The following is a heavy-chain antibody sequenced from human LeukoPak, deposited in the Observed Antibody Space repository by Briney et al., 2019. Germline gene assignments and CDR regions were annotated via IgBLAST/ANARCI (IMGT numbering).Heavy chain of an antibody. J-gene: IGHJ4*02. CDR2: INHSGST. V-gene: IGHV4-34*01. D-gene: IGHD3-3*01. Sequence: PSETLSLTCTVSGGSISSYYWSWIRQPPGKGLEWIGEINHSGSTNYNPSLKSQVTISVDTSKNQFSRKLSSVTAADTAVYYCARLWWYDFWSGYPLPNSYFDYWGQGTLVTVSS. CDR1: GGSISSYY. CDR3: ARLWWYDFWSGYPLPNSYFDY.